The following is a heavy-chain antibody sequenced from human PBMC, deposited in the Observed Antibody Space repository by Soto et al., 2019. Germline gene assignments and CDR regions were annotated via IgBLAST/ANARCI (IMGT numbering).Heavy chain of an antibody. CDR2: IYWDDDK. Sequence: QITLKESGPTLVKPTQTLTLTCTFSGFSLSTSGVGVGWIRQPPGKALEWLALIYWDDDKRYSPSLKSRLIITKDTSKYQVVLTITNMDPVDTATYYCAHSLIGYYYDSSGSNWFDPWGQGTLVTVSS. CDR1: GFSLSTSGVG. V-gene: IGHV2-5*02. J-gene: IGHJ5*02. D-gene: IGHD3-22*01. CDR3: AHSLIGYYYDSSGSNWFDP.